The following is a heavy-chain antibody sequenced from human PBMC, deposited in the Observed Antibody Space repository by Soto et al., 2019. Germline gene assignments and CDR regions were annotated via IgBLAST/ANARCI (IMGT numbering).Heavy chain of an antibody. Sequence: QVQLQESGPGLVKPSQTLSLTCTVSGDSMSSGGYYWSWIRQHPGKGLEWIGYIYYSGSTYYNSSLKGRVTISVDTSKNQFSLKLSSVTAADTAVYYCARGHIVLVVAATRAWFDPWGQGTLVTVSS. CDR1: GDSMSSGGYY. D-gene: IGHD2-15*01. V-gene: IGHV4-31*03. J-gene: IGHJ5*02. CDR3: ARGHIVLVVAATRAWFDP. CDR2: IYYSGST.